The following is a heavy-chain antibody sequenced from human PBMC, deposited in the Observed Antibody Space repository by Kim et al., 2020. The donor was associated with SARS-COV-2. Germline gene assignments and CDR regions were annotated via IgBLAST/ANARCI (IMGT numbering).Heavy chain of an antibody. D-gene: IGHD3-3*01. J-gene: IGHJ5*02. CDR2: IYYSGST. CDR3: ARGALEIFGVVGWFDP. V-gene: IGHV4-59*13. Sequence: SETLSLTCTVSGGSISSYYWIWIRQPPGKGLEWIGYIYYSGSTNYNPSLKSRVTISVDTSKNQFSLKLSSVTAADTAVYYCARGALEIFGVVGWFDPWGQGTLVTVSS. CDR1: GGSISSYY.